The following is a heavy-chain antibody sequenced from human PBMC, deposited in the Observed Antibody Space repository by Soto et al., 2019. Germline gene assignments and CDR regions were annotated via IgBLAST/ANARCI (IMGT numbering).Heavy chain of an antibody. D-gene: IGHD3-22*01. CDR3: ASSYYYDSSGYSILYYYYGMDV. CDR2: INAGNGNT. CDR1: GYTFPSYA. Sequence: ASVKVYCKASGYTFPSYAMHWVRQAPGQRLEWMGWINAGNGNTKYSQMFQGRVTITRDTSASTAYMELSSLRSEDTAVYYCASSYYYDSSGYSILYYYYGMDVWGQGTTVTVSS. J-gene: IGHJ6*02. V-gene: IGHV1-3*01.